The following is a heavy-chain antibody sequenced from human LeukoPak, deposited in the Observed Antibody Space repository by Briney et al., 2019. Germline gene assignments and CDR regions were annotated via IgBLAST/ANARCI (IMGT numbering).Heavy chain of an antibody. Sequence: SETLSLTCAVYGGSFSGYYWSWIRQPPGKGLEWIGEINRSGSTNYNPSLKSRVTISIDTSKNQFSLRLSSVTAADTAVYYCARDGYMYGLDRFDYWGQGTLVTVSS. D-gene: IGHD5-12*01. V-gene: IGHV4-34*01. CDR2: INRSGST. CDR3: ARDGYMYGLDRFDY. J-gene: IGHJ4*02. CDR1: GGSFSGYY.